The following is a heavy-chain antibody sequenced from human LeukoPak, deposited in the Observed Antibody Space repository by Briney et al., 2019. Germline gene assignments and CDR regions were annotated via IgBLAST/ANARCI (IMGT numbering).Heavy chain of an antibody. D-gene: IGHD2-2*01. J-gene: IGHJ2*01. CDR1: GGSISSGSYY. Sequence: PSETLSLTCTVSGGSISSGSYYWSWIRQPAGKGLEWIGRIYTSGSTNYNPSLKSRVTISVDTSKNQFSLKLSSVTAADTAVYYCARLRPPAAIGPGYFDLWGRGTLVTVSS. V-gene: IGHV4-61*02. CDR3: ARLRPPAAIGPGYFDL. CDR2: IYTSGST.